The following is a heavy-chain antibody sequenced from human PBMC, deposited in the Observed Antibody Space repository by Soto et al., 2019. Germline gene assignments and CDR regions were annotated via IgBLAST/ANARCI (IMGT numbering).Heavy chain of an antibody. V-gene: IGHV3-21*01. CDR2: ISSSSSYI. CDR1: GFTFSTYN. Sequence: EVQVVESGGGLVKPGGSLRLSCAVSGFTFSTYNMNWVSQAPGKGLQWVSSISSSSSYIYYADSVKGRFTISRDNAKNSLYLQMNSLRVEDTAVYYCSRYYDSLTGYNYWGQGTLVIVSS. J-gene: IGHJ4*02. CDR3: SRYYDSLTGYNY. D-gene: IGHD3-9*01.